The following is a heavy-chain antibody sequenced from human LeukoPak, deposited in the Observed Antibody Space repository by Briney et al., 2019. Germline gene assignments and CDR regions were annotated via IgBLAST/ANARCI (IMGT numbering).Heavy chain of an antibody. D-gene: IGHD6-19*01. V-gene: IGHV3-7*03. CDR1: GFTFNSYW. CDR2: IKQDGSDK. Sequence: GGSLRLSCAASGFTFNSYWMTWVRQAPGKGLEWVADIKQDGSDKYSAGSVKGRFTISRDNAKNSLYLQMNSLRAEDTAVYFCARYNSAWKTDDYWGQGTLVTVSS. CDR3: ARYNSAWKTDDY. J-gene: IGHJ4*02.